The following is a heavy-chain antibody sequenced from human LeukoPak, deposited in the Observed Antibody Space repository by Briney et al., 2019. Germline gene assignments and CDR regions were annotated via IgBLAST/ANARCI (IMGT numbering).Heavy chain of an antibody. CDR1: GFTFSSYG. Sequence: GGSLRLSCAASGFTFSSYGIHWVRQAPGKGLEWVAVISSDGRITYYADSVKGRFTTSRDNSKSTMYVQMNSLRTEDTAVYYCTKEGAVTGSMWFDHWGQGTLVTVSS. CDR2: ISSDGRIT. D-gene: IGHD6-19*01. CDR3: TKEGAVTGSMWFDH. J-gene: IGHJ5*02. V-gene: IGHV3-30*18.